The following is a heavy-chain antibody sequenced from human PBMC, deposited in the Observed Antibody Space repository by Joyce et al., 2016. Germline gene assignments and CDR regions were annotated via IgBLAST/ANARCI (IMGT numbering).Heavy chain of an antibody. D-gene: IGHD6-6*01. CDR2: INTDGSST. CDR1: GFSFSGYW. CDR3: VRGISARPGGPNWFDP. J-gene: IGHJ5*02. V-gene: IGHV3-74*01. Sequence: EVQLVESGGGLVQPGGSLRLSCAASGFSFSGYWIHWVHQAPGKGLGGVSRINTDGSSTRFADSVKGRFTISRDNAKNTLYLQMNSLRAEDTAVYYCVRGISARPGGPNWFDPWGQGTLVTVSS.